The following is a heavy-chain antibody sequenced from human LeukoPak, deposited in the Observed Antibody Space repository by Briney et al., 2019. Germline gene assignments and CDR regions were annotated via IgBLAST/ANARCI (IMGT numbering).Heavy chain of an antibody. D-gene: IGHD2/OR15-2a*01. CDR1: GGSISSDH. Sequence: PSETLSLTCTVSGGSISSDHWNWIRQPPGKGLEWIGCIFYGGRTYYNPSLKSRVTISVDLSKGQFSLRLTSVTAADTAVYYCARKNDFEIWGQGTLVTVSS. J-gene: IGHJ3*02. CDR3: ARKNDFEI. CDR2: IFYGGRT. V-gene: IGHV4-59*01.